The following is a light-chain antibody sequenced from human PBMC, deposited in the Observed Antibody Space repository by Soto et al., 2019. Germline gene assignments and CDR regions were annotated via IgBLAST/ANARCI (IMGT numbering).Light chain of an antibody. J-gene: IGLJ1*01. CDR2: EVS. CDR1: SSDVGGYNY. Sequence: QSALTQPASVSGSPGQSITISCTGTSSDVGGYNYVSWYQQHPGKAPKLMIYEVSYRPSGVSNRFSGSKSGNTASLTISGLQAEDEADYYCSSFTSSHTYVFGTGTKLTVL. CDR3: SSFTSSHTYV. V-gene: IGLV2-14*01.